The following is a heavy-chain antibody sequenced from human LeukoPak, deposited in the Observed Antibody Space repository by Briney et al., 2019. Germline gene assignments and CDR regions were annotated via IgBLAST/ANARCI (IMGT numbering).Heavy chain of an antibody. CDR3: ARDPNGDYIGAFDN. D-gene: IGHD4-17*01. CDR1: GFIFREYA. V-gene: IGHV3-23*01. J-gene: IGHJ3*02. Sequence: PGGSLRLSCAASGFIFREYAMTWVRQAPGKGLEWVSSITASDYTTYADSVKGRSTISRDNSKNTLYLQMESLRGDDTALYHCARDPNGDYIGAFDNWGQGTMVTVSS. CDR2: ITASDYTT.